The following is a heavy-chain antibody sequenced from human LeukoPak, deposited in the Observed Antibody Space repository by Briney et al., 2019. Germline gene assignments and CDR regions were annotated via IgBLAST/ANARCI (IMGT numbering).Heavy chain of an antibody. CDR1: GFTVSSNY. J-gene: IGHJ4*02. D-gene: IGHD4-17*01. CDR2: IYSGGST. Sequence: PGGSLRLSCAASGFTVSSNYMSWVRQAPGKGLEWVSVIYSGGSTYYADSVKGRFTISRDNAKNSLYLQMNSLRDEDTAVYYCARAGRLQYGDYVAFDYWGQGTLVTVSS. CDR3: ARAGRLQYGDYVAFDY. V-gene: IGHV3-53*01.